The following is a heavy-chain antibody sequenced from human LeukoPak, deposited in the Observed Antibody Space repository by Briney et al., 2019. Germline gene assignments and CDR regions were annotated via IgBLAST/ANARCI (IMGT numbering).Heavy chain of an antibody. Sequence: PGXXLRLSCAASGFIFSSYDMNWVRQAPGKGVEWVSYISSSGSNIYYVDSVKGRFAIYREREKKSLYLQMNSLRAEDTAVYYCAGGVPTTLWGQGTLVTVSS. CDR2: ISSSGSNI. CDR1: GFIFSSYD. J-gene: IGHJ4*02. D-gene: IGHD1-26*01. V-gene: IGHV3-48*03. CDR3: AGGVPTTL.